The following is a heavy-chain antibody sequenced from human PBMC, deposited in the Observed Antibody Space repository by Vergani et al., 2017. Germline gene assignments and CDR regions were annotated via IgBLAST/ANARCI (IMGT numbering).Heavy chain of an antibody. CDR2: IYYSGST. V-gene: IGHV4-39*07. D-gene: IGHD3-22*01. CDR3: ARAAFNRPDSSGYYVAFDI. J-gene: IGHJ3*02. CDR1: GGSISSSSYY. Sequence: QLQLQESGPGLVKPSETLSLTCTVSGGSISSSSYYWGWIRQPPGKGLEWIGSIYYSGSTYYNPSLKSRVTISVDTSKNQCSLKLSSVTAADTAVYYCARAAFNRPDSSGYYVAFDIWGQGTMVTVSS.